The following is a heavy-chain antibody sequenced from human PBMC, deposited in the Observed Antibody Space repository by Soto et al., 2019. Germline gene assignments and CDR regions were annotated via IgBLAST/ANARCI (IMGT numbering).Heavy chain of an antibody. CDR1: GGSFSCYY. D-gene: IGHD3-10*01. CDR2: INHSGST. J-gene: IGHJ6*03. Sequence: SETLSLTCAVYGGSFSCYYWSWIRQPPGKGLEWIGEINHSGSTNYNPSLKSRVTISVDTSKNQFSLKLSSVTAADTAVYYCARVGSGSFYYYYMDVWGKGTTVTVSS. V-gene: IGHV4-34*01. CDR3: ARVGSGSFYYYYMDV.